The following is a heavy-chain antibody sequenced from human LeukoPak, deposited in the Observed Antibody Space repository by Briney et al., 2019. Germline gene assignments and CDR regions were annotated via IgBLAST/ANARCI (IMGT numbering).Heavy chain of an antibody. CDR1: GFTFRGSW. CDR2: IKGDGSGK. J-gene: IGHJ4*02. CDR3: TKNTHDY. Sequence: GESVTLSCAASGFTFRGSWMSWVRHAPGKGLEWVTTIKGDGSGKSYVDSVKGRFAISRDDAKSSLFLQMHSLRSEDTAVYYCTKNTHDYWGQGTLVTVSS. V-gene: IGHV3-7*01. D-gene: IGHD1/OR15-1a*01.